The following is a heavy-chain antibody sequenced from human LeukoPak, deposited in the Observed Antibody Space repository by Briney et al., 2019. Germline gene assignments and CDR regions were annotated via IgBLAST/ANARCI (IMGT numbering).Heavy chain of an antibody. CDR2: IYYSGST. V-gene: IGHV4-59*01. J-gene: IGHJ5*02. Sequence: SETLSLTCTVSGGSISSYYWSWIRQPPGKGLEWIGYIYYSGSTNYNPSLKSRVTISVDTSKNQFSLKLSSVTAADTAVYYCARARQYGWFDPWGQGTLVTVSS. CDR1: GGSISSYY. CDR3: ARARQYGWFDP. D-gene: IGHD2-8*01.